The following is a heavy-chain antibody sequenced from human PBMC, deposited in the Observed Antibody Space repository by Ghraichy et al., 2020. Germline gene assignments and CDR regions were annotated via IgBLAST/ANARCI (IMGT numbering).Heavy chain of an antibody. CDR2: IIPIFGTA. J-gene: IGHJ3*02. V-gene: IGHV1-69*13. CDR3: ARHYYDSSGYYYKSDAFDI. CDR1: GGTFSSYA. Sequence: SVKVSCKASGGTFSSYAISWVRQAPGQGLEWMGGIIPIFGTANYAQKFQGRVTITADESTSTAYMELSSLRSEDTAVYYCARHYYDSSGYYYKSDAFDIWGQGTMVTVSS. D-gene: IGHD3-22*01.